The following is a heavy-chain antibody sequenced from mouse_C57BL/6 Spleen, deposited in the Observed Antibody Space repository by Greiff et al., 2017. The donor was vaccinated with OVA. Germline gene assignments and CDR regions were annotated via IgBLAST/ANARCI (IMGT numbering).Heavy chain of an antibody. Sequence: EVKLVVSGGGLVQPGGSMKLSCVASGFTFSNYWMNWVRQSPEKGLEWVAQIRLKSDNYATHYAESVKGRFTISRDDSKSSVYLQMNNLRAENTGIYYCTASESFDYWGQGTTLTVSS. CDR3: TASESFDY. D-gene: IGHD3-2*02. J-gene: IGHJ2*01. V-gene: IGHV6-3*01. CDR2: IRLKSDNYAT. CDR1: GFTFSNYW.